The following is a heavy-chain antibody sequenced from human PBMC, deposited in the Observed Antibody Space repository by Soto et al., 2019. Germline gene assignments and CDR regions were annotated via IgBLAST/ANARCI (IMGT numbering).Heavy chain of an antibody. J-gene: IGHJ4*02. CDR3: AKGQSRVTYCSGGSCYSLTERALDY. V-gene: IGHV3-23*01. Sequence: GGSLRLSCAASGFTFSSYAMSWVRQAPGKGLEWVSAISGSGGSTYYADSVKGRFTISRDNSKNTLYLQMNSLRAEDTAVYYCAKGQSRVTYCSGGSCYSLTERALDYWGQGTLVTVSS. CDR2: ISGSGGST. CDR1: GFTFSSYA. D-gene: IGHD2-15*01.